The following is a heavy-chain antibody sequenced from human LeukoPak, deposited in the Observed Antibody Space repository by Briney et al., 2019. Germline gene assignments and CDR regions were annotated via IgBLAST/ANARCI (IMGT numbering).Heavy chain of an antibody. D-gene: IGHD2-15*01. V-gene: IGHV3-23*01. J-gene: IGHJ4*02. Sequence: GGSLRLPCAASGFTFSSYAMSWVRQAPGKGLEWVSTISGSGGSTYYADSVKGRFTTFRNNSKNTLYLQMNSLRAEDTAVYYCANMGGYCSGSSCYSSDYWGQGTLVTVSS. CDR3: ANMGGYCSGSSCYSSDY. CDR1: GFTFSSYA. CDR2: ISGSGGST.